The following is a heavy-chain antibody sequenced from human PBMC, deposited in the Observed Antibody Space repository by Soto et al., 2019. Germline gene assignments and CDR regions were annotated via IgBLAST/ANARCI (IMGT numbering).Heavy chain of an antibody. CDR3: AREYRGSGIYGMDV. D-gene: IGHD3-10*01. Sequence: SQTLSLTCVISGDSVSSDSAAWNWIRQSPSRGLEWLGRTYFRSKWYNDYVISLKGRIIINPDTSRNQFSLQLDSVTPEDTALYYCAREYRGSGIYGMDVWGQGTLVTVSS. J-gene: IGHJ6*02. CDR2: TYFRSKWYN. CDR1: GDSVSSDSAA. V-gene: IGHV6-1*01.